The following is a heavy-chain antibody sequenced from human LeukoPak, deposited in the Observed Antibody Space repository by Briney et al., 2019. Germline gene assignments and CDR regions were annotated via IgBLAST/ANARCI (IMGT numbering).Heavy chain of an antibody. Sequence: SETLSLTCTVSGGSISSYYWSWIRQPPGKGLEWIWYIYYSGSTNYNPSLKSRVTISVDTSKNQFSLKLSSVTAADTAVYYCARSLSRYYYYYMDVWGKGTTVTVSS. CDR2: IYYSGST. D-gene: IGHD2/OR15-2a*01. CDR3: ARSLSRYYYYYMDV. CDR1: GGSISSYY. V-gene: IGHV4-59*01. J-gene: IGHJ6*03.